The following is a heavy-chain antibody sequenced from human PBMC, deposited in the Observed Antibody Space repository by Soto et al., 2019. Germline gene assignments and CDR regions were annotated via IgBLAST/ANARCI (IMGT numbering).Heavy chain of an antibody. CDR2: INPNSGGT. Sequence: PVKVSCKASGYTFTDYYMHWVRQAPGQGLEWMGWINPNSGGTNYAQKFQGWVTMTRDTSISTAYMELSRLRSDDTAVYYCARAPTDLIVVVPAAMGYWGQGTLVTVSS. CDR1: GYTFTDYY. V-gene: IGHV1-2*04. J-gene: IGHJ4*02. D-gene: IGHD2-2*01. CDR3: ARAPTDLIVVVPAAMGY.